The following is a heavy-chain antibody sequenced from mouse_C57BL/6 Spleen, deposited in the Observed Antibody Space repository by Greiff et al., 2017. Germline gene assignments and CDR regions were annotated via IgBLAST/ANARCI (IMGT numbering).Heavy chain of an antibody. CDR2: IDPNSGGT. CDR3: ANYYDSSYYYAMDY. V-gene: IGHV1-72*01. D-gene: IGHD1-1*01. Sequence: VKLQEPGAELVKPGASVKLSCKASGYTFTSYWMHWVKQRPGRGLEWIGRIDPNSGGTKYNEKFKSKATLTVDKPSSTAYMQLSSLTSEDSAVYYCANYYDSSYYYAMDYWGQGTSVTVSS. J-gene: IGHJ4*01. CDR1: GYTFTSYW.